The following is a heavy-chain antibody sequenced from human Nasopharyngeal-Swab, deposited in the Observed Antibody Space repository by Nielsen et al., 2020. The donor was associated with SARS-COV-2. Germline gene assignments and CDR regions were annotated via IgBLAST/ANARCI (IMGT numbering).Heavy chain of an antibody. D-gene: IGHD3-10*01. V-gene: IGHV4-34*01. CDR1: GGSFSGYY. J-gene: IGHJ6*02. Sequence: ETLSLTCAVYGGSFSGYYWSWIRQPPGKGLEWIGEINHSGSTNYNPSLKSRVTVSVDTSKNQFSLRLSSVTAADTAVYYCARGEGVLKHTSYYGSGSYYLYYYGMDVWGQGTTVTVSS. CDR3: ARGEGVLKHTSYYGSGSYYLYYYGMDV. CDR2: INHSGST.